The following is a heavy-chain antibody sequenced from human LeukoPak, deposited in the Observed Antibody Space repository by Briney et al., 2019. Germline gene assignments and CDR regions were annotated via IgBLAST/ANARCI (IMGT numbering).Heavy chain of an antibody. J-gene: IGHJ4*02. CDR3: AKDDMMATIRYFDY. CDR1: GFTFSSYA. CDR2: ISGSGGST. V-gene: IGHV3-23*01. D-gene: IGHD5-12*01. Sequence: GGSLRLSCAASGFTFSSYAMSWVRQAPGKGLEWVSAISGSGGSTYYADSVKGRFTISRDNSKDTLYLQMNSLRAEDTAVYYCAKDDMMATIRYFDYWGQGTLVTVSS.